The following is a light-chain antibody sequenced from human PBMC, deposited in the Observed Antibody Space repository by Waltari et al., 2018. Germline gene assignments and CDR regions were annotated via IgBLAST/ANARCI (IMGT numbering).Light chain of an antibody. V-gene: IGKV1-5*01. CDR1: QSISAW. J-gene: IGKJ2*01. CDR2: DAS. Sequence: DIQMTQSPSTLSASVGDRVTITCRASQSISAWLAWYQLRPGKAPKLLTPDASILERGVPSRFSGSGSGTEFTLTINSLQAEDVAVYYCQQYYSIPYTFGQGTKLEIK. CDR3: QQYYSIPYT.